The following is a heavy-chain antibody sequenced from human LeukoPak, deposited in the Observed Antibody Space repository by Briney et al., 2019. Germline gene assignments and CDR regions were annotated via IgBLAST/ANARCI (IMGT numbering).Heavy chain of an antibody. D-gene: IGHD2-2*01. CDR2: IYYSGST. V-gene: IGHV4-39*01. J-gene: IGHJ6*03. CDR3: ARAPPAATLGMVYYYYYMDV. CDR1: GGSISSSSYY. Sequence: SETLSLTCTVSGGSISSSSYYWGWIRQPPGKGLEWIGSIYYSGSTYYNPSLKSRVTISVDTSKNQFSLKLSSVTAADTAVYYCARAPPAATLGMVYYYYYMDVWGKGTTVTVSS.